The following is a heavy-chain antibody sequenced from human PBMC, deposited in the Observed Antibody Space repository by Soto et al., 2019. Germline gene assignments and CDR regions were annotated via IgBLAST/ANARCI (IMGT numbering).Heavy chain of an antibody. CDR3: ARAPQLVAPAATGFDS. CDR2: ISASTLTI. D-gene: IGHD2-2*01. V-gene: IGHV3-48*02. CDR1: GFPFSIYS. Sequence: AGGSLRLSCAASGFPFSIYSMSWVRQAPGKGLEWISYISASTLTIFYADSVKGRFTISRDTAQNSLYLQMNSLRDEDTAVYYCARAPQLVAPAATGFDSWGQGTLVTSP. J-gene: IGHJ4*02.